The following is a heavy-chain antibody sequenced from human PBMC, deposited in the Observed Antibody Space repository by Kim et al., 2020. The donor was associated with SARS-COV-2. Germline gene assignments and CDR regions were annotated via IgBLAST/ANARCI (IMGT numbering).Heavy chain of an antibody. Sequence: GGSLRLSCAASGFTFSNYEMNWVRQAPGKGLEWVSYISSGATTIYYADSVRGRFTISRDNAKNSLSLQMNSLRVDDTAVYYCARDLRMVREIFPYFKGLDVWRQGTTVTVSS. CDR2: ISSGATTI. J-gene: IGHJ6*02. V-gene: IGHV3-48*03. CDR3: ARDLRMVREIFPYFKGLDV. CDR1: GFTFSNYE. D-gene: IGHD3-10*01.